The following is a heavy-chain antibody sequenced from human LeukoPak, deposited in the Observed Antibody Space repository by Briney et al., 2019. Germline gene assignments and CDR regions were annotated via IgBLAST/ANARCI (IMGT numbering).Heavy chain of an antibody. V-gene: IGHV3-20*04. CDR2: INWSGGST. D-gene: IGHD2-2*01. Sequence: GGSLRLSCTASGFAFDEHGMSWVPQVPGKGLESVSGINWSGGSTGYADPLRGRFTISRDNAKNSLYLQMDSLRAEDTALYYCARAPITSPFYFDYWGQGTLVTVSS. CDR1: GFAFDEHG. J-gene: IGHJ4*02. CDR3: ARAPITSPFYFDY.